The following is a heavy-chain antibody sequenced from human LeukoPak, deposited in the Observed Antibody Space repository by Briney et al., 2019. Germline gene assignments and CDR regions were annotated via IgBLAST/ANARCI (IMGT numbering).Heavy chain of an antibody. V-gene: IGHV1-69*05. CDR3: ARVYNDAFDI. CDR2: IIPIFGTA. CDR1: GGTFSSYA. Sequence: SVKVSCKASGGTFSSYAISWVRQAPGQGLEWMGGIIPIFGTANYAQKFQGRVTITTDESTSTAYMQLSSLRADATAVYYCARVYNDAFDIWGQGTMVSVSS. D-gene: IGHD1-1*01. J-gene: IGHJ3*02.